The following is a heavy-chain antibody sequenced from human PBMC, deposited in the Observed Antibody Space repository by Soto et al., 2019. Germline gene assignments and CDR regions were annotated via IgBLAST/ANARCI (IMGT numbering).Heavy chain of an antibody. CDR1: GGSISSYY. CDR3: GTGSTIFSFYY. D-gene: IGHD3-3*01. Sequence: SETLSLTCTVSGGSISSYYWSWIRQHTGKGLEWIGYIHYSGSTNYNPSLKSRVTISVDTSKNQFSLKLSSVTAADTAGYYCGTGSTIFSFYYSGQRSLVAVSS. CDR2: IHYSGST. J-gene: IGHJ4*02. V-gene: IGHV4-59*01.